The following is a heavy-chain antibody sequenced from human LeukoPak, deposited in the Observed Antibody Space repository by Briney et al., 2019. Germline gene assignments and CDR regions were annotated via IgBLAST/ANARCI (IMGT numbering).Heavy chain of an antibody. J-gene: IGHJ5*02. D-gene: IGHD2-21*02. CDR3: VKDLDCSGGDCYFNWYDP. CDR2: VSGSGSVT. Sequence: GGSLRLSCAASGFTFSNYAMSWVRQAPGKGLEWVASVSGSGSVTYYADSVKGHFTISRDNSKNTLFLQMDSLRADDTAVYYCVKDLDCSGGDCYFNWYDPWGQGTLVTVSS. V-gene: IGHV3-23*01. CDR1: GFTFSNYA.